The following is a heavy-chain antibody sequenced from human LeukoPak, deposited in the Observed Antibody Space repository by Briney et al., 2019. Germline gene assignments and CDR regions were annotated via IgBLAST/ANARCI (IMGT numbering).Heavy chain of an antibody. CDR1: IFTFRNYG. J-gene: IGHJ4*02. CDR3: ARSDGDANFDY. D-gene: IGHD4-17*01. Sequence: GGSLRLSCAASIFTFRNYGMHWVRQAPGKGLEWVGIIYYDGSKNYYADSVKGRFTISRHNSKNTLYLEMNSLRAEDTAVYYCARSDGDANFDYWGQGTLVTVSS. CDR2: IYYDGSKN. V-gene: IGHV3-30*03.